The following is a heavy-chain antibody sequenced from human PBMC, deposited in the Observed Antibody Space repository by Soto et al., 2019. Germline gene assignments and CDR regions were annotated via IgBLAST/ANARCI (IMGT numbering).Heavy chain of an antibody. Sequence: QVQLQESGPGLVKPSETLSLTCSVSGGSITSHYCSWFRQPPGKGLEWIGYINHSGLTSYNPSLKSRVTMSVDTSKNQLSLKVHSVTAADTALYYCARQGFGQLHGLVDVWGPGTTVTVSS. J-gene: IGHJ6*02. D-gene: IGHD3-10*01. CDR1: GGSITSHY. CDR2: INHSGLT. V-gene: IGHV4-59*08. CDR3: ARQGFGQLHGLVDV.